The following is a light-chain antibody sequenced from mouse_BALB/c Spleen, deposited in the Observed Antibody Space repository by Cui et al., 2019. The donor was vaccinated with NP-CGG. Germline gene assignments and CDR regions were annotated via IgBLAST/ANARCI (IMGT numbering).Light chain of an antibody. CDR2: GTN. CDR3: ALWYSNHWV. V-gene: IGLV1*01. CDR1: TGAVTTSNY. J-gene: IGLJ1*01. Sequence: QAVVTLESALTTSPSETVTLTCRSNTGAVTTSNYANWVQEKPDHLFTGLIGGTNNRAPGVPARFSGSLIGDKAALTITGAQTEDEAIYFCALWYSNHWVFGGGTKLTVL.